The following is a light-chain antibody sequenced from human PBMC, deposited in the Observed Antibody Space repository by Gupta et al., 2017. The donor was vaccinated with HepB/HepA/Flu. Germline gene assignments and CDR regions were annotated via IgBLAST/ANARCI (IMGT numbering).Light chain of an antibody. CDR2: DAS. CDR3: QHENSYPLT. J-gene: IGKJ4*02. Sequence: DIQMTQSPSSLSASIGDRVSISCRASQVISNYLARFQQKPGKAPKSLIYDASRLQTGVPSNFSCSGSGTDFTLTISSLQPEDFATDDCQHENSYPLTCGGGTKVEIK. V-gene: IGKV1-16*02. CDR1: QVISNY.